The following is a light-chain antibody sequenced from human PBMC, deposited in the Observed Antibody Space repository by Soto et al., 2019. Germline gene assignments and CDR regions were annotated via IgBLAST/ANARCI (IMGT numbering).Light chain of an antibody. CDR3: QQSYSSSWT. J-gene: IGKJ1*01. CDR2: AAS. CDR1: RTIVSY. V-gene: IGKV1-39*01. Sequence: DIQLTQSPSSRSASVGDGVTITCRASRTIVSYLNWYQQKPGKAPKVLIYAASNLQSGVPSRFSGSGSGTEFTLTISSLQREDFAIYFCQQSYSSSWTFGQGTKVEI.